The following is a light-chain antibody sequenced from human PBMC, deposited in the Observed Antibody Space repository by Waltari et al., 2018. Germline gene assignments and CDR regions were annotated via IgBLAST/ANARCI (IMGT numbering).Light chain of an antibody. CDR1: QSSVYSDGNIY. V-gene: IGKV2-30*01. CDR3: MQGTNWPQS. CDR2: KVS. J-gene: IGKJ2*03. Sequence: MTQSPLPLPVTLGQPASIPCRLSQSSVYSDGNIYLNWFQQRPGQSPRRLIYKVSRRDSGVPDRFSGSGSGTDFTLRISRVEAEDVGLYFCMQGTNWPQSFGQGTKLEIK.